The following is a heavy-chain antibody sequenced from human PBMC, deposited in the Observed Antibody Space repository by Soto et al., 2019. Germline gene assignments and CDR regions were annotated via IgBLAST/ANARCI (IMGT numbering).Heavy chain of an antibody. J-gene: IGHJ6*02. CDR1: GGSISSGDYY. CDR3: VREEDIVLVATARNNYGVDV. Sequence: QVQLQESGPGLVKPSQTLSLTCTVSGGSISSGDYYWTWIRQHPGKGLEWIGYIYYTGSTYYNPALKSRITISVDTSKNQFSLKLRSVTAADTAVYYCVREEDIVLVATARNNYGVDVWGQGTTVTVSS. CDR2: IYYTGST. V-gene: IGHV4-31*03. D-gene: IGHD2-8*02.